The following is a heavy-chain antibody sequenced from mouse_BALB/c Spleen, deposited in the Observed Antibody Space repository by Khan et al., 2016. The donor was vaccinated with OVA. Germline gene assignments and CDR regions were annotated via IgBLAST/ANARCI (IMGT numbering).Heavy chain of an antibody. J-gene: IGHJ2*01. D-gene: IGHD2-14*01. CDR3: TREAYRYDEYYFDY. V-gene: IGHV5-6-5*01. Sequence: EVKLMESGGGSVKPGGSLKLSCVVSGFTFSSYVMSWVRQTPEKRLEWVASISSGGSTYYPDSVKGRFTISRDNARNIVYLQMSSLRSEDMAMYFCTREAYRYDEYYFDYWGQGTTLTVSS. CDR1: GFTFSSYV. CDR2: ISSGGST.